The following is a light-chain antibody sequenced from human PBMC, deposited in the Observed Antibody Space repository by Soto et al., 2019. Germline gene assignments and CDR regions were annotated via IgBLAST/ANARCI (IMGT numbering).Light chain of an antibody. Sequence: QSVLTQPPSASGTPGQRVTISCSESRSNIGSKTVYWYQHLPGTAPKLLIHSNNQRPSGVPDRFSGSKSGTSASLAISGLQAEDEADYYFAAWDDSLNGCVFGVGTKLTVL. V-gene: IGLV1-44*01. CDR1: RSNIGSKT. J-gene: IGLJ3*02. CDR2: SNN. CDR3: AAWDDSLNGCV.